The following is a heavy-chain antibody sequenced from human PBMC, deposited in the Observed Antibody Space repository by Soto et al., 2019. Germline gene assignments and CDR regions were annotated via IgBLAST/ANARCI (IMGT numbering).Heavy chain of an antibody. J-gene: IGHJ4*02. V-gene: IGHV4-39*02. CDR3: ARRSNIVVATT. CDR1: VASFSDANYY. Sequence: PSETLSLTCIFSVASFSDANYYCVWIRQPPGEGLEWIGSFYYDGRTYYNASLKSRVTISVDTSKNHFSLMLTSVIAADTAVYYCARRSNIVVATTWGQGTLVTVSS. D-gene: IGHD3-22*01. CDR2: FYYDGRT.